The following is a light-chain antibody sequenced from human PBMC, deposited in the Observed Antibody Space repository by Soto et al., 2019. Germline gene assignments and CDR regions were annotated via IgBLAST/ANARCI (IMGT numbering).Light chain of an antibody. CDR3: QQYHIYSRT. V-gene: IGKV1-5*03. J-gene: IGKJ1*01. Sequence: DIQMTQSPSTLSASVGDRVTSTCRASQSISNRLAWYQQKPGKAPKVLIYKASSLESGVPSRFSGSGSGTDFTLTISSLQPDDFATYYCQQYHIYSRTFGQGTKVEIK. CDR1: QSISNR. CDR2: KAS.